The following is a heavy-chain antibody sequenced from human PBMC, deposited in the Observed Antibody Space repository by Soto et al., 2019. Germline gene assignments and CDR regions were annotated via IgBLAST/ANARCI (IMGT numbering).Heavy chain of an antibody. CDR3: ARSSTTYYYQSSPYWPDKELDI. V-gene: IGHV1-69*06. CDR1: GDTFSIHA. D-gene: IGHD3-22*01. CDR2: IIPIFDAR. Sequence: SVKVSCKASGDTFSIHALSCVRQSPLQWLDWMGGIIPIFDARTYAQKFQGRVTISADKSTKTGYMELSSLTSEDTAVYYCARSSTTYYYQSSPYWPDKELDIWGQGTLVTVSS. J-gene: IGHJ4*02.